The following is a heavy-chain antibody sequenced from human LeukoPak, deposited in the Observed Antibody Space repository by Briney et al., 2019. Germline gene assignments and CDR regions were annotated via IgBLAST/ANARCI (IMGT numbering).Heavy chain of an antibody. CDR3: ARENWGSSFDY. J-gene: IGHJ4*02. D-gene: IGHD7-27*01. CDR1: GFTFSSDW. V-gene: IGHV3-74*01. CDR2: INSDGSST. Sequence: GRCLRLSCAASGFTFSSDWMYWVRHAPGKGLVWVSRINSDGSSTRYADSVKGRFTISRDNAKNTLYLQMNSLRAEDTAVYYCARENWGSSFDYWGQGTLVTVSS.